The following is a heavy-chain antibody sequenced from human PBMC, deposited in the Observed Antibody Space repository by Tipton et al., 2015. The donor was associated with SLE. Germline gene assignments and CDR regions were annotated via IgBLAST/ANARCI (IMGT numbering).Heavy chain of an antibody. CDR2: IYPGDSDT. Sequence: QLVQSGAEVKKPGESLKISCKGSGYSFTSYWIGWVRQMPGKGLEWMGIIYPGDSDTRYSPSFQGQVTISADKSISTAYLQWSSLKASDTAMYYCARGFPPQYYYDSILTSRKYYFDYWGQGTLVTVSS. D-gene: IGHD3-22*01. CDR1: GYSFTSYW. V-gene: IGHV5-51*03. CDR3: ARGFPPQYYYDSILTSRKYYFDY. J-gene: IGHJ4*02.